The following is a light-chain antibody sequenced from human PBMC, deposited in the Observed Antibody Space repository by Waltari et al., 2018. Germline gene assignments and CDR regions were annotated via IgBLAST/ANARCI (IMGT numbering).Light chain of an antibody. CDR2: SAS. V-gene: IGKV1-9*01. J-gene: IGKJ4*01. CDR1: QGISTF. CDR3: QQLYLYPLT. Sequence: DIQLTQSPSFLSASVGDRVTITCRASQGISTFLAWYQQKPGKAPNLLIHSASILQSGVPSRFSGSGSGTEFTLTINSLLPEDFATYFCQQLYLYPLTFGGGTKIEIK.